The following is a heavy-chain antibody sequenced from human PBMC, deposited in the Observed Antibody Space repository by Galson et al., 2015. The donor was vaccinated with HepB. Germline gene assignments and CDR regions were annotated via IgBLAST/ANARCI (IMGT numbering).Heavy chain of an antibody. CDR1: GYFFTHFG. J-gene: IGHJ4*02. Sequence: SVKVSCKASGYFFTHFGINWVRQAPGQGLEWMGWISADNGNTKYAQKFQGRVTMTTDTSTSTAYVEVRSLRSDDTAVYYCAREWLRGYYDSTGYFPFDYWGQGSLVTVSS. CDR2: ISADNGNT. D-gene: IGHD3-22*01. V-gene: IGHV1-18*01. CDR3: AREWLRGYYDSTGYFPFDY.